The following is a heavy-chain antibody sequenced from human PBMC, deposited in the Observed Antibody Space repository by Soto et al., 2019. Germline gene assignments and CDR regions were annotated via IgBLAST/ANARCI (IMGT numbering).Heavy chain of an antibody. CDR1: GFTFSSYA. CDR3: AKDLENYYDSSGYPTG. J-gene: IGHJ4*02. D-gene: IGHD3-22*01. CDR2: ISGSGGST. V-gene: IGHV3-23*01. Sequence: QTGGSLRLSCAASGFTFSSYAMSWVRQAPGKGLEWVSAISGSGGSTYYADSVKGRFTISRDNSKNTLYLQMNSLRAEDTAVYYCAKDLENYYDSSGYPTGWGQGTLVTVSS.